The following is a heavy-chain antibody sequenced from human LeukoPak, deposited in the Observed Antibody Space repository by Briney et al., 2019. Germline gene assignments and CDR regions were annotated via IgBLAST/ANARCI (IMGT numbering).Heavy chain of an antibody. CDR1: GGTFRSYA. D-gene: IGHD2-2*01. J-gene: IGHJ3*02. V-gene: IGHV1-69*13. CDR2: IIPMFGTP. Sequence: SVKVSCKASGGTFRSYAISWVRQAPGQGLGWMGGIIPMFGTPNYAQKFQGRVRITADESTSTAYMELSSLRSEDTAVYYCAKTLGYCSTTGCYGGFDIWGQGTMVTVSS. CDR3: AKTLGYCSTTGCYGGFDI.